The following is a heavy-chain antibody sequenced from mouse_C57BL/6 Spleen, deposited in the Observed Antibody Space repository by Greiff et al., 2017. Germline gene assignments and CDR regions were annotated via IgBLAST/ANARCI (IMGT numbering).Heavy chain of an antibody. D-gene: IGHD2-3*01. CDR1: GFTFTSYW. Sequence: QVQLQQSGADLAKPGASVKLSCKASGFTFTSYWMHWVKQRPGQGLEWIGYINPSSGYTKYTQKFKDKSTLTADKSSSTPYMQLSSLTYEDSAVYYCARDDDYGYFEGWGTGTTVTVSS. CDR2: INPSSGYT. V-gene: IGHV1-7*01. J-gene: IGHJ1*03. CDR3: ARDDDYGYFEG.